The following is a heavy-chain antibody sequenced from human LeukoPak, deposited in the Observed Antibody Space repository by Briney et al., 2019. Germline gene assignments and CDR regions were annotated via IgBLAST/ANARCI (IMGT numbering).Heavy chain of an antibody. Sequence: ASVKVSCKASGYTFTGYYMHWVRQAPGQGLEWMGWINPNSGGTNYAQKFQGRVTMTRDTSISTAYMELSRLRSDDTAVYYCARDTYYSGSGTYFEDYFDSWGQGILVTVSS. CDR1: GYTFTGYY. J-gene: IGHJ4*02. D-gene: IGHD3-10*01. CDR3: ARDTYYSGSGTYFEDYFDS. V-gene: IGHV1-2*02. CDR2: INPNSGGT.